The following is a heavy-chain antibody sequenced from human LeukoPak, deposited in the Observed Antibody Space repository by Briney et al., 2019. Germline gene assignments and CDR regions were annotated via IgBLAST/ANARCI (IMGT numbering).Heavy chain of an antibody. CDR3: ARDPFDIVLIGYFDY. Sequence: KPSETLSLTCTVSGGSISSSSYYWGWIRQPPGKGLEWIGSIYYSGSTYYNPSLKSRVTISVDTSKNQFSLKLSSVTAADTAVYYCARDPFDIVLIGYFDYWGRGTLVTVSS. CDR1: GGSISSSSYY. V-gene: IGHV4-39*07. D-gene: IGHD2-8*01. J-gene: IGHJ4*02. CDR2: IYYSGST.